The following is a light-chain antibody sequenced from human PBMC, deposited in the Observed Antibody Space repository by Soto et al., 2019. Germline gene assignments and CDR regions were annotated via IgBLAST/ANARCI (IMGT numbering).Light chain of an antibody. CDR1: QSLLLRNGNNY. Sequence: DIVMTQSPLSLSVTPGEPASISCRSSQSLLLRNGNNYLDWYLQKPGQSPQLLIYLGSNRASGVPDRFSGSGSGTDFTLRISRVEAEDVEVYYCMQALQIPWTFGQGTKVDIK. CDR2: LGS. CDR3: MQALQIPWT. J-gene: IGKJ1*01. V-gene: IGKV2-28*01.